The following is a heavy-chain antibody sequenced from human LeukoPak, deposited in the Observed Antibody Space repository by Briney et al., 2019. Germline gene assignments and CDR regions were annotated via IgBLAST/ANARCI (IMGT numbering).Heavy chain of an antibody. CDR3: ARADYYDTSQFQH. Sequence: GGSLRLSCAASGFTFSNAWMSWVRQAPGKGLDWVGRIKSKTDGGTTDYAAPVKGRFTISRDDSKNTLYLQMNSLRAGDTAVYYCARADYYDTSQFQHWGQGTLVTVSS. CDR2: IKSKTDGGTT. J-gene: IGHJ1*01. D-gene: IGHD3-22*01. CDR1: GFTFSNAW. V-gene: IGHV3-15*01.